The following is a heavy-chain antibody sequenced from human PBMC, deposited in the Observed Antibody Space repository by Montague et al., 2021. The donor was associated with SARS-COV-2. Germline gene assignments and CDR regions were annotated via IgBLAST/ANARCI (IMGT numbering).Heavy chain of an antibody. CDR3: ARLTCYYGSGSDCLSNYFDF. CDR2: IDWDDEK. J-gene: IGHJ4*02. D-gene: IGHD3-10*01. Sequence: PALVKPTQTLTLTCTFSAFSLSTSGMCVRWIRQRPGKALKWLARIDWDDEKYYSTSLNTRLTISKDTSKNQVGLTMTNMDPVDTAMYYCARLTCYYGSGSDCLSNYFDFWGQGTLVTVSS. V-gene: IGHV2-70*11. CDR1: AFSLSTSGMC.